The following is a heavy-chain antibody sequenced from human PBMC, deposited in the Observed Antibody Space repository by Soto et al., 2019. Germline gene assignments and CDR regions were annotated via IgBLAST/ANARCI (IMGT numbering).Heavy chain of an antibody. D-gene: IGHD1-26*01. CDR2: IFYTGSA. CDR3: GRLKSTYSGSYYGGGFFDY. Sequence: SETLSLTCTVSGGSISDTSYYWGWIRQTPGKGLEWIGSIFYTGSAYYNSSLKGRVSISVDTSKNRFSLKLISVAAADTAAYHCGRLKSTYSGSYYGGGFFDYWGPGTLGTVS. V-gene: IGHV4-39*01. CDR1: GGSISDTSYY. J-gene: IGHJ4*02.